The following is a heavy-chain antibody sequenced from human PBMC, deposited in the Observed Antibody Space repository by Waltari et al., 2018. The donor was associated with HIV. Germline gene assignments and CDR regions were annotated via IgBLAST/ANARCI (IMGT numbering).Heavy chain of an antibody. CDR1: GFTFSSYA. D-gene: IGHD3-9*01. CDR3: ARDSLIRYIDY. CDR2: ISYDGSNK. J-gene: IGHJ4*02. Sequence: QVQLVESGGGVVQPGRSLRLSCAASGFTFSSYAMHWVRQAPGKGLECVAVISYDGSNKYYADSVKGRFTISRDNSKNTLYLQMNSLRAEDTAVYYCARDSLIRYIDYWGQGTLVTVSS. V-gene: IGHV3-30*01.